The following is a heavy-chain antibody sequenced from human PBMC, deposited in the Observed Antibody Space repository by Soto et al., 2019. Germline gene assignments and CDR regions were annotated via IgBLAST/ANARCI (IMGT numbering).Heavy chain of an antibody. Sequence: EVQLVESGGGLVQPGGSLRLSCTASGFTFSDSWMTWVRQAPGKGLEWVSSVSGRGANTYYADSVKGRFTISRDNSKNTLYLQMNNLRGEDTAVYYCAKDRGGFANGWEYFDFWGQGTLVIVSS. CDR1: GFTFSDSW. D-gene: IGHD6-19*01. V-gene: IGHV3-23*04. CDR2: VSGRGANT. CDR3: AKDRGGFANGWEYFDF. J-gene: IGHJ4*02.